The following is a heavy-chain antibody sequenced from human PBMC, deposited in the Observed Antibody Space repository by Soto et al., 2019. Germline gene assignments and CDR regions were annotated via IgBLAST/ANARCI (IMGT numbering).Heavy chain of an antibody. D-gene: IGHD7-27*01. CDR1: GYTFTSYG. CDR2: SSGYNDNT. V-gene: IGHV1-18*04. CDR3: ARSVSGEAYYYHGLDV. J-gene: IGHJ6*02. Sequence: QVQLVQAGAEVKKPGAAVKVSCKASGYTFTSYGFSWVRQAPGQGREWMGGSSGYNDNTNYAQKFQGRVTMTTDTSTRTAYMGLRSLRSDDTAVYYCARSVSGEAYYYHGLDVWGQGTTVTVSS.